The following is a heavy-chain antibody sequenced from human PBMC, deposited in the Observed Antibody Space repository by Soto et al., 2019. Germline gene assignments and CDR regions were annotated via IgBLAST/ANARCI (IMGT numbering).Heavy chain of an antibody. J-gene: IGHJ3*02. CDR3: ARDMRWEVLMGDAFDI. CDR1: RYTLTNYY. V-gene: IGHV1-46*01. CDR2: INPRGGST. Sequence: PSVKVSGKASRYTLTNYYMHWVRQASRQGLKWLGIINPRGGSTSYAQKFQGRVNMTRDPCTSRVYMERSSLRGEGTAVYYCARDMRWEVLMGDAFDISG. D-gene: IGHD1-26*01.